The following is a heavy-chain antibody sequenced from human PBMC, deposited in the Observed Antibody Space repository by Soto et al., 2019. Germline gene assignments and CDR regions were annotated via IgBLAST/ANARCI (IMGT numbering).Heavy chain of an antibody. J-gene: IGHJ6*04. CDR3: AKGSYGETGFLDV. Sequence: GGSLRLSCAASGFTFSSYSMNWVRQAPGKGLEWVSYISSSSSTIYYPDSVKGRFTISRDNAKNSLYLQMNSLRAEDTAVYYCAKGSYGETGFLDVWGKGTTVTVSS. CDR1: GFTFSSYS. CDR2: ISSSSSTI. V-gene: IGHV3-48*01. D-gene: IGHD3-16*01.